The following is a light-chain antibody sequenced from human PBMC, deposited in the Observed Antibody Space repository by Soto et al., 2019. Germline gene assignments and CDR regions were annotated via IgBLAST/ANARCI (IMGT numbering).Light chain of an antibody. CDR2: GAS. V-gene: IGKV3-20*01. Sequence: EIVLTQSPGTLSLSPGXRATLSCRASQSVSSSYLAWYQQKPGQAPRLLIYGASSRATGIPDRFSGSGSGTDFTLTISRLEPEDFAVYYCQQYGSSPRTFGQGTK. CDR3: QQYGSSPRT. CDR1: QSVSSSY. J-gene: IGKJ1*01.